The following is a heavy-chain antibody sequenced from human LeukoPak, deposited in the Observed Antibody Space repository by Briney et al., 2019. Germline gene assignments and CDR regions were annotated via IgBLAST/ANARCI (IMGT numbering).Heavy chain of an antibody. V-gene: IGHV1-3*01. CDR1: GYTFTSYA. CDR2: INAGNGNT. CDR3: ARKYNYDSSGYLDN. J-gene: IGHJ4*02. Sequence: ASVKVSCKASGYTFTSYAMHWVRQAPGQRLEWMGWINAGNGNTKYSQKFQGRVTITRDTSASTAYMELSSLTSEDTAVYYCARKYNYDSSGYLDNWGQGSLVTVSS. D-gene: IGHD3-22*01.